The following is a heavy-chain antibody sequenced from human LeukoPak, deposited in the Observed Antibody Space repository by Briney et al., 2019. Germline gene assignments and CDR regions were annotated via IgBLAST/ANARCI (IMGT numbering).Heavy chain of an antibody. CDR2: INHSGST. CDR3: ARTTYYYGSGSRNFDY. D-gene: IGHD3-10*01. V-gene: IGHV4-34*01. J-gene: IGHJ4*02. Sequence: PSETLSLTCAVYGGSFSGYYWSWIRQPPGKGLEWIGEINHSGSTNYNPSLKSRVTISVDTSKNQFSLKLSSVTAADTAVYYCARTTYYYGSGSRNFDYWGQGTLVTVSS. CDR1: GGSFSGYY.